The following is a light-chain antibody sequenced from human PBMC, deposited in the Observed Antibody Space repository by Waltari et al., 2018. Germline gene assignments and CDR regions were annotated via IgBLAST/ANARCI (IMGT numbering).Light chain of an antibody. CDR3: QQYCDTLREPT. J-gene: IGKJ2*01. CDR1: QSLLYSSNNKNY. CDR2: WAS. V-gene: IGKV4-1*01. Sequence: DIVMTQSPDSLAVSLGERATINCKSSQSLLYSSNNKNYLAWYQQKPGQSPKLLISWASTRQSGVPDRFRGSGSGTDFTLTISSLQAADVAVYYCQQYCDTLREPTFGQGTKLEIK.